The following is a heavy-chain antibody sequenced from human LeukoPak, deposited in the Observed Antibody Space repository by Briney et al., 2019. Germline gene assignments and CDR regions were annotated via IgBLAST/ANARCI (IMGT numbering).Heavy chain of an antibody. CDR3: ASSYGDYHTV. J-gene: IGHJ4*02. Sequence: GRSLRLSCAASGFTFSSYGMHWVRQAPGKGLEWVAAIWYAGSNKYYADSVKGRFTISRDNSKNTLYLQMNSLRAEDMAVYYCASSYGDYHTVWGQGTLVTVSS. CDR1: GFTFSSYG. V-gene: IGHV3-33*01. CDR2: IWYAGSNK. D-gene: IGHD4-17*01.